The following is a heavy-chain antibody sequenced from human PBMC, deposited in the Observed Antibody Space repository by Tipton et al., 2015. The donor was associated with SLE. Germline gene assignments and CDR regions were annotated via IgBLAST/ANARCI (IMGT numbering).Heavy chain of an antibody. CDR3: ASITKHHYYGMDV. CDR1: GGPFSGYY. CDR2: INHSGST. Sequence: LRLSCAVYGGPFSGYYWSWIRQPPGKGLEWIGEINHSGSTNYNPSLKSRVTISVGTSKNQFSLKLSSVTAADTAVYYCASITKHHYYGMDVWGQGTTVTVSS. D-gene: IGHD1-14*01. J-gene: IGHJ6*02. V-gene: IGHV4-34*01.